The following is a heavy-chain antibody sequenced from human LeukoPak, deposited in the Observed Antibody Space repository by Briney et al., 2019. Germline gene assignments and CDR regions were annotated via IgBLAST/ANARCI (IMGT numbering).Heavy chain of an antibody. CDR2: ISSSSSTI. J-gene: IGHJ4*02. CDR3: ARDLGIDYGSVDN. Sequence: GGSLRLSCTASGFTFSAYYMSWIRQAPGKGLEWVSYISSSSSTIYYADSVKGRFTISRDNAKNSLYLQMNSLRAENTAVYYCARDLGIDYGSVDNWGQGTLVTVSS. CDR1: GFTFSAYY. V-gene: IGHV3-11*04. D-gene: IGHD3-10*01.